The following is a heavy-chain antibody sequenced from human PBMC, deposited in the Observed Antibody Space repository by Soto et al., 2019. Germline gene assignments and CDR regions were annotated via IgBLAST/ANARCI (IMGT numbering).Heavy chain of an antibody. CDR3: ARLTPDHLAVVVAATFDY. D-gene: IGHD2-15*01. J-gene: IGHJ4*02. CDR1: GGSISSYY. CDR2: IYYSGST. V-gene: IGHV4-59*01. Sequence: SETLSLTCTVSGGSISSYYWSWIRQPPGKGLEWIGYIYYSGSTNYNPSLKSRVTISVDTSKNQFSLKLSSVTAADTAVYYCARLTPDHLAVVVAATFDYWGQGTLVTVSS.